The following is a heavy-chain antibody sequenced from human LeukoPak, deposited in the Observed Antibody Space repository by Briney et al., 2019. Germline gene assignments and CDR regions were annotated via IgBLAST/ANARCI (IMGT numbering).Heavy chain of an antibody. D-gene: IGHD2/OR15-2a*01. CDR1: GYTLTELP. J-gene: IGHJ6*03. Sequence: GALVKVSCKVSGYTLTELPMHWVRQAPGKGLEWMGGFDPEDGETIYAQKFQGRVTMTEDTSTDTAYMELSSLRSEDTAVYYCATATNMRNYYYYYMDVWGKGTTVTVSS. V-gene: IGHV1-24*01. CDR2: FDPEDGET. CDR3: ATATNMRNYYYYYMDV.